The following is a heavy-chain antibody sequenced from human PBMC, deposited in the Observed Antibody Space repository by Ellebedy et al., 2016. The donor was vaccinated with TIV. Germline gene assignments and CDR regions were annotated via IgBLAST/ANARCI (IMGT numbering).Heavy chain of an antibody. CDR1: GFTFSSYV. D-gene: IGHD2-21*02. V-gene: IGHV3-23*01. Sequence: PGGSLRLSCAASGFTFSSYVMSWVRQAPGKGLEWVSATSGSGDATYYADSVKGRVTMSRDNSKNTLYLQMHSLRAEDTAVYYCAEGEVTGYGYFDLWGRGTLVTVSS. J-gene: IGHJ2*01. CDR3: AEGEVTGYGYFDL. CDR2: TSGSGDAT.